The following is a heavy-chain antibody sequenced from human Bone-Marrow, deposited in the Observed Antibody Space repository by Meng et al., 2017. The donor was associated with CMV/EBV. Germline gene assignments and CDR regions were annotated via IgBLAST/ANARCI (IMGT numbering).Heavy chain of an antibody. CDR1: GYTFTGYY. CDR2: INPNSGGT. Sequence: ASVKVSCKASGYTFTGYYMHWVRQAPGQGLGWMGWINPNSGGTHYAQKFQGRVTMTRDTSISTAYMELSRLRSDDTDVYYCARDRVVVTATDAFDIWGQGTMVTVSS. V-gene: IGHV1-2*02. J-gene: IGHJ3*02. D-gene: IGHD2-21*02. CDR3: ARDRVVVTATDAFDI.